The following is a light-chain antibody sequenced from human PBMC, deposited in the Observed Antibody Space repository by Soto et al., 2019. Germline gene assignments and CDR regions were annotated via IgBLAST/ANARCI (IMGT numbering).Light chain of an antibody. J-gene: IGLJ1*01. CDR3: GAWYDSLELYF. CDR1: RSNIGKYF. CDR2: DSN. Sequence: QSVLTQPPSLSAAPGQTVTISCSGSRSNIGKYFVSWYQQFPGAAPKLLIYDSNKRPSGIPDRFSASKSGTSATLGITGLRTGDEADYYCGAWYDSLELYFFGTGTKLTVL. V-gene: IGLV1-51*01.